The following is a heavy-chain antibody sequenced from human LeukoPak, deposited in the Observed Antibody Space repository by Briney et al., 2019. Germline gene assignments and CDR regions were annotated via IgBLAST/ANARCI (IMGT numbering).Heavy chain of an antibody. CDR2: IIPIPGIA. V-gene: IGHV1-69*04. CDR3: ARVRDNYYDSSGYYY. J-gene: IGHJ4*02. Sequence: ASVKVSCKASGGTFSSYAISWVRQAPGQGLEWMGRIIPIPGIANYAQKFQGRVTITADKSTSTAYMELSSLRSEDTAVYYCARVRDNYYDSSGYYYWGQGTLVTVSS. CDR1: GGTFSSYA. D-gene: IGHD3-22*01.